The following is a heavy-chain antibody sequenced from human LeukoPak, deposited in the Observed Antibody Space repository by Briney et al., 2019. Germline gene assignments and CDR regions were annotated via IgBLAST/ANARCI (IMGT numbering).Heavy chain of an antibody. J-gene: IGHJ4*02. V-gene: IGHV4-39*01. Sequence: GSLRLSCAASGFTFSSNWMNWVRQPPGKGLEWIGNIYYSGSTYYNASLKSRVTISVDTSKNQFSLKLSSVTVTDTAVYFCARSSATGLVNYWGQGTLVTVSS. CDR1: GFTFSSNWMN. CDR2: IYYSGST. D-gene: IGHD2-21*01. CDR3: ARSSATGLVNY.